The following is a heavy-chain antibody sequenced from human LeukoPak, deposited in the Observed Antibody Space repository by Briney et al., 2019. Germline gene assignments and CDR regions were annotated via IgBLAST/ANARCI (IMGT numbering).Heavy chain of an antibody. V-gene: IGHV3-74*01. Sequence: PGGSLRLSCVASGFTFNGYWMHWVRQAPGKGLVWVSRINTDGSRTSYADSVKGRFTISRDNAKNTVYLQMNSLRAEDTALYYCARVPQGEYNWFDPWGQGTLVTVSS. CDR1: GFTFNGYW. J-gene: IGHJ5*02. D-gene: IGHD3-16*01. CDR3: ARVPQGEYNWFDP. CDR2: INTDGSRT.